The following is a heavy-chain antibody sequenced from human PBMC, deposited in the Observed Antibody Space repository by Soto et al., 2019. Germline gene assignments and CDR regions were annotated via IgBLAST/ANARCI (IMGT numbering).Heavy chain of an antibody. CDR1: GFTFDDYA. V-gene: IGHV3-9*01. CDR2: ISWNSGSI. CDR3: AKDAHDYGPTGDAFDI. J-gene: IGHJ3*02. D-gene: IGHD4-17*01. Sequence: SLRLSCAASGFTFDDYAMHWVRQAPGKGLEWVSGISWNSGSIGYADSVKGRFTISRDNAKNSLYLQMNSLRAEDTALYYCAKDAHDYGPTGDAFDIWGQGTMVTVSS.